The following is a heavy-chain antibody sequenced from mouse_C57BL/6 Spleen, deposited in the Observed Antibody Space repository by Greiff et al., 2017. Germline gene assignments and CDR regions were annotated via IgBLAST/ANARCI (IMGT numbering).Heavy chain of an antibody. Sequence: VQLQQPGAELVKPGASVKLSCKASGYTFTSYWMQWVKQRPGQGLEWIGEIDPSDDYTNYNQKFKGKATLTVDTSSSTAYMQLSSLTSEDSAVYDCASRPTVVATPFAYWGQGTLVTVSA. J-gene: IGHJ3*01. CDR1: GYTFTSYW. CDR3: ASRPTVVATPFAY. CDR2: IDPSDDYT. V-gene: IGHV1-50*01. D-gene: IGHD1-1*01.